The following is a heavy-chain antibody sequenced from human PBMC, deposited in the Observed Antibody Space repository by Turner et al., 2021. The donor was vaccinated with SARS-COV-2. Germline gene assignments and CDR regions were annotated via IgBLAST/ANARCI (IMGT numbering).Heavy chain of an antibody. J-gene: IGHJ4*02. Sequence: QVQVVESGGGVVPPGRSLRLSCAASGFTFSSYAMHWVRQAPGKGLEWVAVRSYDGSNKDYADSVKGRFTISRDNSKNTLYLQMNSLRAEDTAVYYCARDWTIFGVVGTAFDYWGQGTPVTVSS. CDR1: GFTFSSYA. V-gene: IGHV3-30-3*01. CDR2: RSYDGSNK. CDR3: ARDWTIFGVVGTAFDY. D-gene: IGHD3-3*01.